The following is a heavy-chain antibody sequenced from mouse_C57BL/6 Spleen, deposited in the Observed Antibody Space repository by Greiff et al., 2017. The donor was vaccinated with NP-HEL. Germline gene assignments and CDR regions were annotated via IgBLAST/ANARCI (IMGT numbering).Heavy chain of an antibody. D-gene: IGHD1-1*01. V-gene: IGHV1-81*01. J-gene: IGHJ2*01. Sequence: QVQLQQSGAELARPGASVKLSCKASGYTFTSYGISWVKQRTGQGLEWIGEIYPRSGNTYYNEKFKGKATLTADKSSNTAYMELRSLTSEDSAVYFCARSFITTVVAPGYWGQGTTLTVSS. CDR2: IYPRSGNT. CDR1: GYTFTSYG. CDR3: ARSFITTVVAPGY.